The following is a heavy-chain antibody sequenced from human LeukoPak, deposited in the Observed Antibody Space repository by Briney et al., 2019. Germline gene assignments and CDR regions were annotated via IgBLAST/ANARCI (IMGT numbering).Heavy chain of an antibody. D-gene: IGHD3-10*01. J-gene: IGHJ4*02. V-gene: IGHV4-4*07. CDR1: GGSINSYY. CDR2: IYSSGST. Sequence: PSETLSLTCTVSGGSINSYYWSWIRQPAGKGLEWIGRIYSSGSTDYNPSLKSRVTMSVDTSKNQFSLKPSSVTAADTAVYYCARDSPYYGSGSYLPWGQGTLVTVSS. CDR3: ARDSPYYGSGSYLP.